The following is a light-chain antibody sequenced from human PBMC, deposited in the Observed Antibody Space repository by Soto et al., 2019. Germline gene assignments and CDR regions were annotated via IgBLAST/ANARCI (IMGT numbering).Light chain of an antibody. J-gene: IGKJ1*01. CDR2: KAS. CDR1: QSISSW. Sequence: DIQMTQSPSTLSASVGDRVTITCRASQSISSWLAWYQQKPGKAPKLLIYKASSLESGVPSRFSGCGSGTEFTLTISSLQPDDFATYYCQQYNSYSGWTFGQGTKVEIK. V-gene: IGKV1-5*03. CDR3: QQYNSYSGWT.